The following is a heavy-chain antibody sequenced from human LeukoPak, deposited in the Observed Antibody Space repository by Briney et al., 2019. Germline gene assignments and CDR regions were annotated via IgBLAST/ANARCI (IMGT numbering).Heavy chain of an antibody. CDR2: IYPGDSDT. CDR1: GYYFTSYW. J-gene: IGHJ6*02. CDR3: ARCEWSGNVPGGMDV. D-gene: IGHD3-3*01. Sequence: GESLKISCKGSGYYFTSYWIGWVRQMPGKCLEWMGIIYPGDSDTTYSPSFEGLVTISVDKSISTAYLQWSSLKASDTAMYYCARCEWSGNVPGGMDVWGQGTAVTVSS. V-gene: IGHV5-51*01.